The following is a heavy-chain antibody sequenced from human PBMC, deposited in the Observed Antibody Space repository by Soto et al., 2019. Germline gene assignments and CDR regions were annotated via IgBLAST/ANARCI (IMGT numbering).Heavy chain of an antibody. CDR3: TRVISGSSGLFDY. CDR1: GFTISNYW. CDR2: ISPDGSTT. V-gene: IGHV3-74*01. D-gene: IGHD1-26*01. Sequence: EVQLVEAGGDLVQPGGSLRLSCVASGFTISNYWMHWVRQAPGKGLIWVSRISPDGSTTNYADSVKGRFTISRDNDKNTLYLQMDSLKAEDTALYYCTRVISGSSGLFDYWGQGTLVTVSS. J-gene: IGHJ4*02.